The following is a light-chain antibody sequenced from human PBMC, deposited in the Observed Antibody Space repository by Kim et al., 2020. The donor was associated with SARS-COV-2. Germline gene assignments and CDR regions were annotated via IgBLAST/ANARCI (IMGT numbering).Light chain of an antibody. Sequence: DIQMTQSPSYLSASVGDRVTITCQASQDISNYLNWYQQKPGKAPKLLIYDASNLETGVPSRFSGSGSGTDFTFTISSLQPEDIATYYCHQYDNLPTFGGGTKVDIK. CDR3: HQYDNLPT. V-gene: IGKV1-33*01. J-gene: IGKJ4*01. CDR2: DAS. CDR1: QDISNY.